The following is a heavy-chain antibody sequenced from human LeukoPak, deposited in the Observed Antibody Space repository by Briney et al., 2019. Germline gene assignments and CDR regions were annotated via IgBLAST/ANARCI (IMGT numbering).Heavy chain of an antibody. CDR3: ASLMAEIDY. V-gene: IGHV3-23*01. J-gene: IGHJ4*02. D-gene: IGHD5-24*01. CDR1: GFAFSSYA. CDR2: ISGSGGST. Sequence: PGGSLRLSCAASGFAFSSYAMSWVRQAPGKGLEWVSAISGSGGSTYYADSVKGRFTISRDNSKNTLYLQMNSLRSEDTAVYYCASLMAEIDYWGQGTLVTVSS.